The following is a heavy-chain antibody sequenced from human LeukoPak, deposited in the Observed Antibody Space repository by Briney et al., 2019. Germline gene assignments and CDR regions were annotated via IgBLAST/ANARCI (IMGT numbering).Heavy chain of an antibody. CDR2: ISGSGGNT. J-gene: IGHJ4*02. Sequence: PGGSLRISCAASGFTFSTYTMSWVRQAPGKGLEWVSAISGSGGNTYYADSVKGRFTISRDNSKNTLYLQMDSLRADDTAVYYCAKAAFSRTSYFDYWGQGTLVTASS. CDR1: GFTFSTYT. V-gene: IGHV3-23*01. CDR3: AKAAFSRTSYFDY. D-gene: IGHD3-3*02.